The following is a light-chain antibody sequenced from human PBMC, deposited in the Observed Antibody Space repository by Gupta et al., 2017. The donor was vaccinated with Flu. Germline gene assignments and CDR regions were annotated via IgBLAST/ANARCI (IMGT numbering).Light chain of an antibody. CDR2: EVS. J-gene: IGLJ2*01. V-gene: IGLV2-14*01. Sequence: QSALTQPASVSGSPGQSITISCIGTNSDIGTYNYVSWYQHHPGKAPNLMIYEVSNRPSGVSNRFSGSKSGNTASLTISGLQAEDEADYYCCSYTASSTLVFGGGTKLTVL. CDR1: NSDIGTYNY. CDR3: CSYTASSTLV.